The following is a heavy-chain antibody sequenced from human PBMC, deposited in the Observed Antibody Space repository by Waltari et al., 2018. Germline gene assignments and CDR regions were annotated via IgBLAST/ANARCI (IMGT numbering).Heavy chain of an antibody. J-gene: IGHJ4*02. Sequence: EVQLVESGGGLVKPGGSLRLSCAASGFTFSSYSMNWVRQAPGKGLEWVSSMSSSSSYIYYADSVKGRFTISRDNAKNSLYLQRNSRRAEDTAVYYCARDDRYSSGPTDYWGQGTLVTVSS. V-gene: IGHV3-21*01. D-gene: IGHD6-19*01. CDR2: MSSSSSYI. CDR3: ARDDRYSSGPTDY. CDR1: GFTFSSYS.